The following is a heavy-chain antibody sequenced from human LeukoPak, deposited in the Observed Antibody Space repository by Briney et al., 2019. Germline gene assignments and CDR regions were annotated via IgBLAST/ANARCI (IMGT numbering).Heavy chain of an antibody. J-gene: IGHJ4*02. CDR2: IYSGGST. Sequence: GGSLRLSCAASGFTVSSNFMSWVRQAPGKGLEWASVIYSGGSTYYADSVKGRFTISRHNSKNTLYLQMNSLRADDTAVYYCARDSGTTVGYFDYWGQGTLVTVSS. V-gene: IGHV3-53*01. CDR3: ARDSGTTVGYFDY. CDR1: GFTVSSNF. D-gene: IGHD4-23*01.